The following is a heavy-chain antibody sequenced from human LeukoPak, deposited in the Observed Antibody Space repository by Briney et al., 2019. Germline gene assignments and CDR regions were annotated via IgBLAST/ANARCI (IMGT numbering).Heavy chain of an antibody. Sequence: SETLSLTCTVSGGSISSYYWSWIRQPPGKGLEWIGYIYYSGSTNYNPSLKSRVTISVDTSKNQFSLKLSSVTAADTAVYYCARDTSSSSWYYFDYWGQGTLVTVSS. CDR2: IYYSGST. CDR1: GGSISSYY. D-gene: IGHD6-13*01. V-gene: IGHV4-59*01. CDR3: ARDTSSSSWYYFDY. J-gene: IGHJ4*02.